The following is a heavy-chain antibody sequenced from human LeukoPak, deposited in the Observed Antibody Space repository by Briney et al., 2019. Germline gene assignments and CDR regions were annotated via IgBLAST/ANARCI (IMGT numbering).Heavy chain of an antibody. CDR2: ISSASNT. V-gene: IGHV3-53*01. J-gene: IGHJ4*02. CDR1: GFTVRSNY. D-gene: IGHD6-19*01. CDR3: AKLASDSSGWYHFDY. Sequence: PGGSLRLSCAASGFTVRSNYMGWVRQAPGKGLEWVSIISSASNTDYADSVKGRFNSSRYNFRNTLYLQMNSLTADDTAVYYCAKLASDSSGWYHFDYWGQGTLVHVCS.